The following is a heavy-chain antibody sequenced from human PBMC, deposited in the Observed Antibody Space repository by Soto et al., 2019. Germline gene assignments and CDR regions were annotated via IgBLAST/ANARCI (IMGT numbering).Heavy chain of an antibody. J-gene: IGHJ4*02. D-gene: IGHD6-6*01. CDR2: INHSGST. Sequence: SETLSLTCAVYGGSFSGYYWSWIRQPPGKGLEWIGEINHSGSTNYNPSLKSRVTISVDTSKNQFSLKLSSVTAADTAVYYCASGVAARPTLNRAFDYWGQGTLVTVSS. CDR3: ASGVAARPTLNRAFDY. V-gene: IGHV4-34*01. CDR1: GGSFSGYY.